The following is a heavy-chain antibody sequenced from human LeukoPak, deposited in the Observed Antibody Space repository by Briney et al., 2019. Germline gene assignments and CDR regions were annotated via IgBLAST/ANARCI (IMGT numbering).Heavy chain of an antibody. V-gene: IGHV3-7*01. J-gene: IGHJ4*02. D-gene: IGHD1-26*01. CDR2: IKQDGSEK. CDR3: ARTRWELCFDY. CDR1: GFTFRSYW. Sequence: GGALRLSCAASGFTFRSYWMGWLRQAPGKRLDGVAHIKQDGSEKYYVDSVKGRFTISRDDAKNSLYLQMNSLRAEDTAVYYCARTRWELCFDYWGQGTLVTVSS.